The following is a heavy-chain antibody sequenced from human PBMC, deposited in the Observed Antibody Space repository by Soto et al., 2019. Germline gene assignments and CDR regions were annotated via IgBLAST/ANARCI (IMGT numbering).Heavy chain of an antibody. J-gene: IGHJ6*02. CDR3: AREGLGIYYYNGMDV. Sequence: QVQLVQSGAEVKKPGASVMVSCKASGYTFTKFGISWVRQAPGQGLEWMGWVSGYNGETSYAQSLQGRVTMTTDTSTTTAYMELRSLRSDDTAVFYCAREGLGIYYYNGMDVWGQGTTVTVSS. D-gene: IGHD6-19*01. V-gene: IGHV1-18*01. CDR1: GYTFTKFG. CDR2: VSGYNGET.